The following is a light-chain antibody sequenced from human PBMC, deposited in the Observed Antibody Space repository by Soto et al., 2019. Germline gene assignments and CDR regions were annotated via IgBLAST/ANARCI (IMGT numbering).Light chain of an antibody. J-gene: IGKJ1*01. V-gene: IGKV1-5*03. CDR2: KAS. CDR3: QQYNSHST. Sequence: RMTQSSSRLSGHVLAIVNITGRASQSISSWLAWYQQKPGKAPKLLIYKASSLQSGVPSRFSGSGSGTEFTLTISSLQPDDFATYYCQQYNSHSTFGKG. CDR1: QSISSW.